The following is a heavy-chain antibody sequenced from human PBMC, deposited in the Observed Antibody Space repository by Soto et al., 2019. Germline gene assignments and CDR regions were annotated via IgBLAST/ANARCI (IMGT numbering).Heavy chain of an antibody. V-gene: IGHV4-39*07. Sequence: PSETLSLTCTVSGGSISSSSYYWGWLRQPPGKGLEWIGYFYYSGNTYHNPSLKSRVTISVDTSKNQFSLKLNSVTAADTAVYYCARVKESSCFDYWGQGTLVTVSS. CDR1: GGSISSSSYY. J-gene: IGHJ4*02. D-gene: IGHD2-15*01. CDR3: ARVKESSCFDY. CDR2: FYYSGNT.